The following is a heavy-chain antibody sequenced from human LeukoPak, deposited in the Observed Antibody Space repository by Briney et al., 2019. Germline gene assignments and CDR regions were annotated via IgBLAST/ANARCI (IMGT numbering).Heavy chain of an antibody. CDR2: INHSGST. D-gene: IGHD3-16*01. Sequence: PSETLSLTCAVYGGSFSGYYWSWIRQPPGKGLEWIGEINHSGSTNYNPSLKSRVTISVDTSKSQFSLKLSSVTAADTAVYYCARDKGLRYYYYYGMDVWGQGTTVTVSS. CDR1: GGSFSGYY. V-gene: IGHV4-34*01. CDR3: ARDKGLRYYYYYGMDV. J-gene: IGHJ6*02.